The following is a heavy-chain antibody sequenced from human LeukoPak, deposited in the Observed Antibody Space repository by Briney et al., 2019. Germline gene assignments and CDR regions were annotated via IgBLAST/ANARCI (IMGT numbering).Heavy chain of an antibody. CDR3: ARGSLAVAGYFDS. V-gene: IGHV4-59*11. Sequence: PSETLSLTCTVSGGSINGHYWSWIRQPPGKGLEWIGFIYYTGYTNYNPSLKSRVTISVDTSKDQFSVKLSSVTAADTALYYCARGSLAVAGYFDSWGQGTLVTVSS. J-gene: IGHJ4*02. CDR1: GGSINGHY. D-gene: IGHD6-19*01. CDR2: IYYTGYT.